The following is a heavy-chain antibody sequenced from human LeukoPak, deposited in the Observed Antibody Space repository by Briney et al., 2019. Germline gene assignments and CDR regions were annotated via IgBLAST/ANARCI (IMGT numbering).Heavy chain of an antibody. CDR2: IYYSGNT. CDR3: ARGRGGLQHNYFDY. Sequence: SETLSLTCTVSGGSISGYYWSWIRQPPGKGLDWIGYIYYSGNTNYNPSLKSRVTISLDTSKNQFSLKLSSATAADTAVYYCARGRGGLQHNYFDYWGQGTLVTVSS. CDR1: GGSISGYY. V-gene: IGHV4-59*01. D-gene: IGHD4-11*01. J-gene: IGHJ4*02.